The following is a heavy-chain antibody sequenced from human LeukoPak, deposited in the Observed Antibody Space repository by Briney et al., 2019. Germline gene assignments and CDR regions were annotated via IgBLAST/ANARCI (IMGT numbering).Heavy chain of an antibody. CDR2: IYYSGST. D-gene: IGHD3-10*01. CDR3: ARHSDSGNQSFDY. J-gene: IGHJ4*02. V-gene: IGHV4-61*05. Sequence: SETLSLTCTVSGDSISRTNFYWGWIRQPPGKGLEWIGYIYYSGSTNHNPSLKSRVTISVDTSKNQFSLKLSSVTAADTAVYYCARHSDSGNQSFDYWGQGTLVTVSS. CDR1: GDSISRTNFY.